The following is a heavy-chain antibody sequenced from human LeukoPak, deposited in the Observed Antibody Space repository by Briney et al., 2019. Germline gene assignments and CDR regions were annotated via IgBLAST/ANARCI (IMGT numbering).Heavy chain of an antibody. CDR2: IIPIFGTA. CDR1: GGTFSSYA. V-gene: IGHV1-69*06. D-gene: IGHD2-2*01. CDR3: ASSGYCSSTSCYLSDY. Sequence: SVKVSCKASGGTFSSYAISWVRQAPGQGLEWMGGIIPIFGTANYAQKFQGRVTITADKSTSTAYMELSSLRSEDTAVYYCASSGYCSSTSCYLSDYWGQGTLVTVSS. J-gene: IGHJ4*02.